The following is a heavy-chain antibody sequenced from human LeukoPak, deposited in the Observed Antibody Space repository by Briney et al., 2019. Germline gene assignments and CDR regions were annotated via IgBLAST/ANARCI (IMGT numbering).Heavy chain of an antibody. CDR2: ISSSSSYI. J-gene: IGHJ4*02. Sequence: GGSLRLSCAASGFTFSSYSMNWVRQAPGKGLEWVSSISSSSSYIYYADSVKGRFTISRDNAKNSLYLQMNSLRAEDTAVYYCAKSPDWTKYYFDYWGQGTLVTVSS. CDR1: GFTFSSYS. D-gene: IGHD1/OR15-1a*01. V-gene: IGHV3-21*04. CDR3: AKSPDWTKYYFDY.